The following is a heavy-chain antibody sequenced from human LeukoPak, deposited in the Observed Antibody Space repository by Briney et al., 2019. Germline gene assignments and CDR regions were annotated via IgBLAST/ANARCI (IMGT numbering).Heavy chain of an antibody. D-gene: IGHD1-7*01. J-gene: IGHJ4*02. CDR2: IGTSSNNI. V-gene: IGHV3-21*01. CDR1: GLTFSRYN. Sequence: PGGSLTLSCAASGLTFSRYNMSWVRQAPGKGLEWVSSIGTSSNNIYYTDSVKGRFTISRDNAKNSLYLQVDSLRVEDTAVYFCASGTVGNYALDYWGQGTLVTVSS. CDR3: ASGTVGNYALDY.